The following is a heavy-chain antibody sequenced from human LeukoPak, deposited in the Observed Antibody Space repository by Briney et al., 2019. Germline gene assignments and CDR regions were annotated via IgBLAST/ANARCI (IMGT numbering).Heavy chain of an antibody. CDR1: GYTFTSYG. J-gene: IGHJ5*02. D-gene: IGHD6-6*01. V-gene: IGHV1-2*02. Sequence: ASVTVSFKASGYTFTSYGISWVRQAPGQGLEWMGWINPNSGTTNCAQKFQGRVTMTRDTSISTAYMELNRLRSDDTAIYYCASIAARRDLRPPVPWGQGTLVTVSS. CDR2: INPNSGTT. CDR3: ASIAARRDLRPPVP.